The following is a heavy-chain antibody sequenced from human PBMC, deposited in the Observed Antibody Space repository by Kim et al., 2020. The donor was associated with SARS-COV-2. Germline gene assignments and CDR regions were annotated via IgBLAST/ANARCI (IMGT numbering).Heavy chain of an antibody. V-gene: IGHV1-46*01. J-gene: IGHJ4*02. Sequence: NRTGSGTNYAQKFQGRVTRTGDTSTNTVYMELSSLRSDDTAVYYCAKEGGHWGQGTLVTVSS. D-gene: IGHD3-16*01. CDR3: AKEGGH. CDR2: NRTGSGT.